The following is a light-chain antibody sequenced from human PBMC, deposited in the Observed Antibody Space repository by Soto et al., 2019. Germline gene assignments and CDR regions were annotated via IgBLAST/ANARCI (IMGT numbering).Light chain of an antibody. J-gene: IGKJ1*01. CDR1: QSVSGD. V-gene: IGKV3-15*01. CDR3: QQYDKWPQT. CDR2: GAS. Sequence: EIVMTQSPAPLSVSPGERATLSCRASQSVSGDLAWYQHKPGQAPRLLIYGASTRATGIPARFSGRGSGTAFTLTISSLQSVDFAVYYCQQYDKWPQTFGQGTKVDIK.